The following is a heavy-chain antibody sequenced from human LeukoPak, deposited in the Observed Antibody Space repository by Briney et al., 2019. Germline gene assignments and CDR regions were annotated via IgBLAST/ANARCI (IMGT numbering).Heavy chain of an antibody. CDR2: INPNSGGT. CDR3: AREYSSGLYNWFDP. J-gene: IGHJ5*02. CDR1: GYTFTGYY. Sequence: ASVKVSCKASGYTFTGYYMHWVRQAPGQGLEWMGWINPNSGGTNYAQKFQGRVTMTRDTSISTAYMELSRLTSVDTAVYYCAREYSSGLYNWFDPWGQGALVTVSS. V-gene: IGHV1-2*02. D-gene: IGHD6-19*01.